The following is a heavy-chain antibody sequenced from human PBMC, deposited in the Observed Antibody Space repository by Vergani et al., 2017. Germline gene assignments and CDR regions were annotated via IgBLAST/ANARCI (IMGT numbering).Heavy chain of an antibody. CDR2: IWESGSDK. J-gene: IGHJ4*02. V-gene: IGHV3-7*03. Sequence: VQLVESGGALVQPGGSLRLSCAASGSTFNSYSMGWVRQAPGKGLAWVANIWESGSDKFYVDSVRGRFTISRDNTKNSLSLQMNSLRAEDTAVYYCARLSYDTTPYLQGGYDCWGQGTRVTVSS. D-gene: IGHD3-22*01. CDR3: ARLSYDTTPYLQGGYDC. CDR1: GSTFNSYS.